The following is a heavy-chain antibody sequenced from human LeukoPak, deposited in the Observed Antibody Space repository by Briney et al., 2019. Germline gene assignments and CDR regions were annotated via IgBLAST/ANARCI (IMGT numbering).Heavy chain of an antibody. Sequence: GGSLRLSCAASGSTFSSYAMNWVRQAPGKGLEWVSGTSGSGSSTYYADSVKGRFTISRDNSKNTLSLQMNSLRAEDTAVYYCARGLSGTYFALDYWGQGTRVTVSS. V-gene: IGHV3-23*01. CDR1: GSTFSSYA. CDR2: TSGSGSST. J-gene: IGHJ4*02. D-gene: IGHD3-10*01. CDR3: ARGLSGTYFALDY.